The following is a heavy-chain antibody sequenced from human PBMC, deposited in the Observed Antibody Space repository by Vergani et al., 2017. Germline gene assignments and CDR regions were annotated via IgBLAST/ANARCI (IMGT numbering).Heavy chain of an antibody. V-gene: IGHV3-21*01. CDR2: ISSSSSYI. J-gene: IGHJ4*02. D-gene: IGHD4-23*01. Sequence: EVQLVESGGGLVKPGGSLRLSCAASGFTFSSYSMNWVRQVPGKGLEWVSSISSSSSYIYYADSVKGRFTISRDNSKNSLYLQMNSLRAEDTAVYYCASGIKTRGGNSDYWGQGTLVTVSS. CDR1: GFTFSSYS. CDR3: ASGIKTRGGNSDY.